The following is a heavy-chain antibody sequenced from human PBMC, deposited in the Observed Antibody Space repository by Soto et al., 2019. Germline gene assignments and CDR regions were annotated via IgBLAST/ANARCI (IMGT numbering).Heavy chain of an antibody. CDR1: GFTFSAYS. CDR3: AKSYGDTWPQSFCDS. V-gene: IGHV3-23*01. Sequence: EVQLLESGGGLVQPGGSLRLSCTASGFTFSAYSMSWVRQAPGKGLEWVSGMSGLGGSTYYTDSVRGRFTISRDNSKHTLYLQMNSLRAEDTAVYYCAKSYGDTWPQSFCDSWGQGTLLTVSS. CDR2: MSGLGGST. D-gene: IGHD5-18*01. J-gene: IGHJ4*02.